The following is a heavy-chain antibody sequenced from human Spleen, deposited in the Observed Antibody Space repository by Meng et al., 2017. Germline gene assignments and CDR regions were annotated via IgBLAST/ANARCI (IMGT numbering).Heavy chain of an antibody. CDR3: ARGDGYIIDY. D-gene: IGHD5-24*01. J-gene: IGHJ4*02. Sequence: VQLQQSGPGLVKPSQTLSLTCAISGDSVASISAAWNWIRQSPSRGLEWLGRTYYRSKWFNDYALSVKSRVIVNPDTSKNQFSLQLNSVTPEDTAVYYCARGDGYIIDYWGQGTLVTVFS. CDR1: GDSVASISAA. CDR2: TYYRSKWFN. V-gene: IGHV6-1*01.